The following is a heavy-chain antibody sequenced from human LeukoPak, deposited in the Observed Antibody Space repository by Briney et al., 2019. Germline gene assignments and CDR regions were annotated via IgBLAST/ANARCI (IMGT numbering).Heavy chain of an antibody. J-gene: IGHJ6*03. CDR3: ARLVRGVISVRYYYMDV. Sequence: SETLSLTCAVYGGSSSGYYWSWIRQPPGKVLEWIGEINHSGSTNYNPSLKSRVTISVDTSKNQFSLKLSSVTAADTAVYYCARLVRGVISVRYYYMDVWGKGTTVTVSS. D-gene: IGHD3-10*01. CDR2: INHSGST. V-gene: IGHV4-34*01. CDR1: GGSSSGYY.